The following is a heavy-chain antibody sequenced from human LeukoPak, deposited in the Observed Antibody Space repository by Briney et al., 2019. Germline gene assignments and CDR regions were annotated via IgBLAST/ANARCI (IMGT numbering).Heavy chain of an antibody. D-gene: IGHD3-22*01. CDR1: GYSFTSYW. CDR3: ARQMYGSYYDSSGYATRYNWFDP. Sequence: GESLKISCKGSGYSFTSYWIGRVRQMPGKGLEWMGIIDPGDSDTKYSPPFQGQVTISADKSISTAYLQWSSLKASDTAMYYCARQMYGSYYDSSGYATRYNWFDPWGQETLVTVSS. J-gene: IGHJ5*02. CDR2: IDPGDSDT. V-gene: IGHV5-51*01.